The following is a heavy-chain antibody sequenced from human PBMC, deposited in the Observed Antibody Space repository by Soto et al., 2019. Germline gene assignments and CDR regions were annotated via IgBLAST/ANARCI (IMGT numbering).Heavy chain of an antibody. CDR1: GYAIISGYY. J-gene: IGHJ4*02. CDR3: ARVVVVVVAASYYFDY. Sequence: PSETLSLTCAVSGYAIISGYYLVLIRHPPGKGLEWIGSIYHSGSTYYNPSLKSRVTISVDTSKNQFSLKLSSVTAADTAVYYCARVVVVVVAASYYFDYWGQGTLVTVSS. D-gene: IGHD2-15*01. CDR2: IYHSGST. V-gene: IGHV4-38-2*01.